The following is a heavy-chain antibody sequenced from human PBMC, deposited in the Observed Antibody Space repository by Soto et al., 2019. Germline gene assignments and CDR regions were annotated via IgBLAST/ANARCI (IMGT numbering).Heavy chain of an antibody. CDR3: ARHDHGSYTINGFDV. V-gene: IGHV4-30-2*03. CDR2: IYHSGST. D-gene: IGHD1-1*01. CDR1: GGSISSGGYS. J-gene: IGHJ3*01. Sequence: SETLSLTCAVSGGSISSGGYSWSWIRQPPGKGLEWIGYIYHSGSTFYNPSLKTRITISVDSSKNQFSLSLVSVTAADTVLYYCARHDHGSYTINGFDVWGQGTMVTVSS.